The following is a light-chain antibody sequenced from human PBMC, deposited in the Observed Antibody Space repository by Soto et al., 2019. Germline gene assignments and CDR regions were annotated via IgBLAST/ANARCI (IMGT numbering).Light chain of an antibody. Sequence: EIVLTQSPGTVSLSPGEIATLSCGCIQSVSSSQLAWYQHKPGQAPRLLIFDASRRATGIPDRFSGSGSGTDFTLTISRLEPEDFGVYFCQQYGSSPSWTFGQGTKVDIK. V-gene: IGKV3-20*01. CDR2: DAS. CDR1: QSVSSSQ. CDR3: QQYGSSPSWT. J-gene: IGKJ1*01.